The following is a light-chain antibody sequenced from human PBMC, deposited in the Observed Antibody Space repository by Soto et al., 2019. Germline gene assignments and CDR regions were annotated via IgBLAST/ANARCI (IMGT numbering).Light chain of an antibody. CDR2: EVS. V-gene: IGLV2-18*01. CDR1: STDFVSYNR. Sequence: QSVLTQPPSVSGSPGQSVTISCTGTSTDFVSYNRVSWYQQPPGTAPKLMIYEVSKRPSGVPDRFSGSKSGNTASLPIPGLQAADEADYYCSLYTSENAYVFGTGTKVTVL. CDR3: SLYTSENAYV. J-gene: IGLJ1*01.